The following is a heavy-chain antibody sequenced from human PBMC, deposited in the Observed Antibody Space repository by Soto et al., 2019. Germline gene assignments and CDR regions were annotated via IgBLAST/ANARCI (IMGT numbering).Heavy chain of an antibody. CDR2: ISDSGGST. D-gene: IGHD6-19*01. CDR1: GFTFSSYA. Sequence: EVQLLESGGGLVQPGGSLRLSCAASGFTFSSYAMSWVRQAPGKGLEWVSAISDSGGSTYYADSVKGRFTISRDNSKNTLYLQMNSLRAEDTAAYYCAKEVYSSGWYGGWFDPWGQGTLVTVSS. V-gene: IGHV3-23*01. CDR3: AKEVYSSGWYGGWFDP. J-gene: IGHJ5*02.